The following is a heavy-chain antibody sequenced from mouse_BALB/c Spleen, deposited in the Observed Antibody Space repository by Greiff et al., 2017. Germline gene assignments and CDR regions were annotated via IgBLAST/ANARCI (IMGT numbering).Heavy chain of an antibody. CDR1: GFTFSSYT. Sequence: EVKVVESGGGLVKPGGSLKLSCAASGFTFSSYTMSWVRQTPEKRLEWVATISSGGGNTYYPDSVKGRFTISRDNAKNNLYLQMSSLRSEDTALYYCARAYDYDGRDYFDYWGQGTTLTVSS. D-gene: IGHD2-4*01. V-gene: IGHV5-9*03. CDR3: ARAYDYDGRDYFDY. CDR2: ISSGGGNT. J-gene: IGHJ2*01.